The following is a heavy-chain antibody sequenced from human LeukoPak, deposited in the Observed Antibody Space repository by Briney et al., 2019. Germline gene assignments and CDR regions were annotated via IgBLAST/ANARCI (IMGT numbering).Heavy chain of an antibody. J-gene: IGHJ4*02. CDR2: IKSKTDGGTT. Sequence: PGGSLRLSCTASGFTFSNAWMNWVRQAPGKGLEWVGRIKSKTDGGTTDYAAPVKGRFTISRDDSKNTLYLQMNSLKTEDTAVYYCTTDDGIAVAPYYFDYWGQGTLVTVSS. CDR3: TTDDGIAVAPYYFDY. CDR1: GFTFSNAW. V-gene: IGHV3-15*07. D-gene: IGHD6-19*01.